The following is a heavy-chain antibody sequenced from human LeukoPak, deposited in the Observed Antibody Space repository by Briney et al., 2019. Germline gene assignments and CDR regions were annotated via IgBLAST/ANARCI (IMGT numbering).Heavy chain of an antibody. J-gene: IGHJ4*02. V-gene: IGHV4-34*01. D-gene: IGHD3-10*01. CDR1: GGSFSGYY. Sequence: SETLSLTCAVYGGSFSGYYWSWIRQPPGKGLEWIGEINHSGSTNYNPSLKSRVTISVDTSKNQFSLKLSSVTAADTAVYYCARWRVRGVISSPYFDYWGQGTLITVSS. CDR3: ARWRVRGVISSPYFDY. CDR2: INHSGST.